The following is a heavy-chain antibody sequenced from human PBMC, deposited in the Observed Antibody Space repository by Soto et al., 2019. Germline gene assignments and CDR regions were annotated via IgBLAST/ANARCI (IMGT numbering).Heavy chain of an antibody. D-gene: IGHD1-1*01. CDR3: ARDLWVEPELYYYGMDV. CDR2: IFYRGTT. V-gene: IGHV4-30-4*01. CDR1: GDSISSADYY. J-gene: IGHJ6*02. Sequence: TSETLSLTCTVSGDSISSADYYWSWIRQTPGKGLEWIGHIFYRGTTYYNPSLKSRLTISVDTSKNHFSLRLTSVTAADTAVYYCARDLWVEPELYYYGMDVWGQGTTVTVSS.